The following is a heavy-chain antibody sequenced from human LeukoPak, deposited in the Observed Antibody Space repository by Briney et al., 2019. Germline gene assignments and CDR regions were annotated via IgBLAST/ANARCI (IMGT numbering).Heavy chain of an antibody. D-gene: IGHD4-17*01. CDR2: IYTSGST. Sequence: PSETLSLTCTVSGGSISSYYWCWIRQPAGKGLEWIGRIYTSGSTNYNPSLKSRVTMSVDTSKNQFSLKLSSVTAADTAVYYCAREGPLFNGDYVDWFDPWGQGTLVTVSS. V-gene: IGHV4-4*07. CDR3: AREGPLFNGDYVDWFDP. J-gene: IGHJ5*02. CDR1: GGSISSYY.